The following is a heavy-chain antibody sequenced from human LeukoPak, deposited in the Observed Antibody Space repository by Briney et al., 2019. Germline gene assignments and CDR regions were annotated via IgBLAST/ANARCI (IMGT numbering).Heavy chain of an antibody. CDR1: GGSFSGCY. CDR2: INHSGST. V-gene: IGHV4-34*01. D-gene: IGHD3-10*01. Sequence: SETLSLTCAVYGGSFSGCYWSWIRQPPGKGLEWIGEINHSGSTNYNPSLKSRVTISVDTSKNQFSLKLSSVTAADAAVYYCARGLKITMVRGVTHPFDYWGQGTLVTVSS. J-gene: IGHJ4*02. CDR3: ARGLKITMVRGVTHPFDY.